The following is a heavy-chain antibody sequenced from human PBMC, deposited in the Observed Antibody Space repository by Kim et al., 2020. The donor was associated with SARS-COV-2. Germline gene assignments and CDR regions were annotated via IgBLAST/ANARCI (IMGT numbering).Heavy chain of an antibody. CDR3: ARVRQQLVYYYYGMDV. CDR2: IWYDGSNK. D-gene: IGHD6-13*01. Sequence: GGSLRLSCAASGFTFSSYGMHWVRQAQGKGLEWVAVIWYDGSNKYYADSVKGRFTISRDNSKNTLYLQMNSLRAEDTAVYYCARVRQQLVYYYYGMDVWGQGTMVTVSS. CDR1: GFTFSSYG. V-gene: IGHV3-33*01. J-gene: IGHJ6*02.